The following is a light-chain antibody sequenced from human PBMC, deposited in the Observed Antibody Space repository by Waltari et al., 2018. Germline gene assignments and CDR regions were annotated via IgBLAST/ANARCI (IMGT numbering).Light chain of an antibody. CDR1: QSISSY. Sequence: DIQMTQSPSSLSASVGARVTITCRASQSISSYLNWYQQKPGKAPKLLISAASSLQSGVPSRFSGSGSGTDFTLTISSLQPEDFATYYCQQSYSTPRTFGQGTKVEIK. V-gene: IGKV1-39*01. CDR2: AAS. CDR3: QQSYSTPRT. J-gene: IGKJ1*01.